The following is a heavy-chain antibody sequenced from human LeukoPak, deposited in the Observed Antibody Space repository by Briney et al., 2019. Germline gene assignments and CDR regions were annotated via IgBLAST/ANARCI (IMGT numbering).Heavy chain of an antibody. Sequence: SVTVSCKASGGTFSSSAISWVRQAPGQGLEWMGGIIPIFSTADYAQKFQGRVTITADESTSTAYMELSSLRSEDTAVFYCARTPLRPAATTPRQLDYWGQGTLVTVSS. CDR2: IIPIFSTA. V-gene: IGHV1-69*13. CDR3: ARTPLRPAATTPRQLDY. J-gene: IGHJ4*02. D-gene: IGHD5-12*01. CDR1: GGTFSSSA.